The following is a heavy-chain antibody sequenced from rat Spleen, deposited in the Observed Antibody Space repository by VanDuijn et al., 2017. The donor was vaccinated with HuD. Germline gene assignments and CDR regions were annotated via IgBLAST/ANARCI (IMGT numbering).Heavy chain of an antibody. Sequence: EVRLVESGGGLVQPGRSLKLSCAASGFTFSDFDMAWVRQAPTKGLEWVASISTGGDDTYYRDSVKGRFTISRDDEESTLYRQMDSLRSEETATYFCARLGGLRNWFAYWGQGTLVTVSS. D-gene: IGHD4-3*01. J-gene: IGHJ3*01. CDR2: ISTGGDDT. CDR3: ARLGGLRNWFAY. CDR1: GFTFSDFD. V-gene: IGHV5S23*01.